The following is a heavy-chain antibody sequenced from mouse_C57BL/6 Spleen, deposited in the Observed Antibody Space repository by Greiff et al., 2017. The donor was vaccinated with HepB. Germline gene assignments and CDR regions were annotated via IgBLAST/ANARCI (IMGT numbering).Heavy chain of an antibody. V-gene: IGHV1-50*01. CDR2: IDTSDSYT. CDR1: GYTFTSYW. D-gene: IGHD1-1*01. Sequence: QVQLQQPGAELVKPGASVKLSCKASGYTFTSYWMQWVKQRPGQGLEWIGEIDTSDSYTNYNQKFKGKATLTVDTSSSTAYMQISSLTSEDTAVYYCARGRLLRYHYFDYWGQGTTLTVSS. CDR3: ARGRLLRYHYFDY. J-gene: IGHJ2*01.